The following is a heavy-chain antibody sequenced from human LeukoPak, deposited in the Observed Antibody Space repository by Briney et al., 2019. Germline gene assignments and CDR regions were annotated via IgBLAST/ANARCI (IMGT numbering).Heavy chain of an antibody. CDR2: IYHTGSV. Sequence: PSETLSLTCAVSGGSINSNYWWTWVRQSPGKGLEWIGEIYHTGSVNYNLSLESRVTISRDRSKNQFSLMLRSVTAADTAVYYCARQYDLWSGYNYWGQGLLVTVSS. J-gene: IGHJ4*02. CDR3: ARQYDLWSGYNY. V-gene: IGHV4-4*02. CDR1: GGSINSNYW. D-gene: IGHD3-3*01.